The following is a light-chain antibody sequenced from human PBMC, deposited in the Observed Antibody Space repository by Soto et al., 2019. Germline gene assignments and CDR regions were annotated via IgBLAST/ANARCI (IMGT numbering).Light chain of an antibody. J-gene: IGKJ2*01. CDR2: WAS. CDR3: QQYDRTPPT. Sequence: DIVMTRSPDXXXXSLGXGXTXXXXXXXXXXXXSFNTNYLAWYQQRPGQPPKLRIYWASTRASGVPDRFSGSRSGTDFNLTITSLQAEDVAVYYCQQYDRTPPTFGQGTKLEIK. V-gene: IGKV4-1*01. CDR1: XXXXXXSFNTNY.